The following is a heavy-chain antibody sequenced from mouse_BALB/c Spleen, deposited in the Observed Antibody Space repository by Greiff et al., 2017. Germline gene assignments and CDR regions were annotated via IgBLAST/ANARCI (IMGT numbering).Heavy chain of an antibody. V-gene: IGHV2-2*02. J-gene: IGHJ1*01. D-gene: IGHD2-10*01. CDR1: GFSLTSYG. Sequence: VQLQESGPGLVQPSQSLSITCTVSGFSLTSYGVHWVRQSPGKGLEWLGVIWSGGSTDYNAAFISRLSISKDNSKSQVFFKMNSLQANDTAIYYCAREAYYGKNWYFDVWGAGTTVTVSS. CDR3: AREAYYGKNWYFDV. CDR2: IWSGGST.